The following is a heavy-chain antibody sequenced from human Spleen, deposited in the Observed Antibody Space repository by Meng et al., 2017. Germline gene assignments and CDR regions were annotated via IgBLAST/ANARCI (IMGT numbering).Heavy chain of an antibody. CDR1: GFSLSTRGVS. D-gene: IGHD6-19*01. CDR2: IYWDDDK. CDR3: AHRFLFDTSGSKYYQH. Sequence: SGPTLVKPTQTLTLTCTFSGFSLSTRGVSVGWVRQPPGRALECLALIYWDDDKHYSPSLRSRLTITKDTSKTQVVLTVANMDPVDTATYCCAHRFLFDTSGSKYYQHWGQGTLVTVSS. V-gene: IGHV2-5*02. J-gene: IGHJ1*01.